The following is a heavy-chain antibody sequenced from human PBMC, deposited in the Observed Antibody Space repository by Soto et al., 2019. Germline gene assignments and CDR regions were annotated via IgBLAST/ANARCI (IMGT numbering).Heavy chain of an antibody. V-gene: IGHV4-39*07. CDR1: GGSISSSSYY. Sequence: SETLSLTCTVSGGSISSSSYYWGWIRQPPGRGLEWIGRINHSGSTNYNPSLKSRVTISVDTSKNQFSLKLTSVTAADTAVYYCARGLGLDRGVRAHYGMDVWGQGATVTVSS. CDR2: INHSGST. CDR3: ARGLGLDRGVRAHYGMDV. J-gene: IGHJ6*02. D-gene: IGHD3-10*01.